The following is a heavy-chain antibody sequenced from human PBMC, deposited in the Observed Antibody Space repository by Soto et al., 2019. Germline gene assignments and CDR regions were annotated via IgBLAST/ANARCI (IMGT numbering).Heavy chain of an antibody. Sequence: SETLSLTCIVSGESISSSSYYWGWIRQPPGQGLEWIGSIYYSGRTYYNPSFKSRVTISIDTSKNQFSLKLSSVTATDTAVYYCARQRTTVVTQAYFDHWGQGALVTVSS. CDR2: IYYSGRT. J-gene: IGHJ4*02. V-gene: IGHV4-39*01. D-gene: IGHD2-21*02. CDR3: ARQRTTVVTQAYFDH. CDR1: GESISSSSYY.